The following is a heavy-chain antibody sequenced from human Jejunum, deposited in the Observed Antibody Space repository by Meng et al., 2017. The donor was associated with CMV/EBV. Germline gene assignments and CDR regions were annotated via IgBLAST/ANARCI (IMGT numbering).Heavy chain of an antibody. CDR3: AKATDFDS. CDR1: GFTFSTFA. J-gene: IGHJ4*02. Sequence: SCAASGFTFSTFAMNWVRRAPGKGPEWVSGIRADDYRTFYAGSVRGRFTISRDNSKNAVYLEMNSLRAEDTAVYFCAKATDFDSWGQGTLVTVSS. CDR2: IRADDYRT. V-gene: IGHV3-23*01. D-gene: IGHD4-11*01.